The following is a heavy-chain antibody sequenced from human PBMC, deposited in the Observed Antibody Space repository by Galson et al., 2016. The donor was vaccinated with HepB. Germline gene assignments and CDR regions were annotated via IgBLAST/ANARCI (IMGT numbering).Heavy chain of an antibody. CDR2: ISSSSTYT. CDR3: ARVSRYCPDGCCFADF. V-gene: IGHV3-11*05. CDR1: GFTFSDYY. Sequence: SLRLSCAASGFTFSDYYMTWIRQAPGKGLEWVSYISSSSTYTKYADSVKGRFTISRDNAKSSLYLQGNGLRAEDTATYYCARVSRYCPDGCCFADFWGQGTMVTVSS. D-gene: IGHD2-15*01. J-gene: IGHJ3*01.